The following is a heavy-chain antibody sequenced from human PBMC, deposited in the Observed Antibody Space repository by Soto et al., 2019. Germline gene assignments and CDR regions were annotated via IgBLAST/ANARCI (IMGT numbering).Heavy chain of an antibody. CDR1: GFTFNTHW. Sequence: GGSLRLSCAASGFTFNTHWMSWVRQAPGKGLEWVAHTKPDGSEKYYVDSARGRFTISRDNARNSLYLQMNSLRADDTALYYCVEWGTSTSNPWGQGTLVTVSS. D-gene: IGHD2-8*01. J-gene: IGHJ5*02. V-gene: IGHV3-7*01. CDR2: TKPDGSEK. CDR3: VEWGTSTSNP.